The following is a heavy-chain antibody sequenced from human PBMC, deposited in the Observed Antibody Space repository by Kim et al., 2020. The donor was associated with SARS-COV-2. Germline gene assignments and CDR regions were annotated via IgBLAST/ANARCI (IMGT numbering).Heavy chain of an antibody. J-gene: IGHJ4*02. CDR3: ARRGGYCTNGVCYGLEYFDY. V-gene: IGHV1-18*01. D-gene: IGHD2-8*01. CDR2: ISAYNGNT. CDR1: GYTFTSYG. Sequence: ASVKVSCKASGYTFTSYGISWVRQAPGQGLEWMGWISAYNGNTNYAQKLQGRVTMTTDTSTSTAYMELRSLRSDDTAVYYCARRGGYCTNGVCYGLEYFDYWGQGTLVTVSS.